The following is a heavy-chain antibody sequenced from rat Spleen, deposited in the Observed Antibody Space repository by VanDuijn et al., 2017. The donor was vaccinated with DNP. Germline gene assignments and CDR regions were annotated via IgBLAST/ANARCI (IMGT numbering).Heavy chain of an antibody. J-gene: IGHJ3*01. V-gene: IGHV5-7*01. CDR3: VRPLGYSSYGFAY. CDR1: GFTFSDYN. CDR2: IIYDGSNT. Sequence: EVQLVESGGGLVRPGRSLKLSCAASGFTFSDYNMAWVRQAPKRGLEWVATIIYDGSNTFFGDSVKGRFTISRDNAKDTLYLQGDSLRSEDTATYYCVRPLGYSSYGFAYWGQGTLVTVSS. D-gene: IGHD1-2*01.